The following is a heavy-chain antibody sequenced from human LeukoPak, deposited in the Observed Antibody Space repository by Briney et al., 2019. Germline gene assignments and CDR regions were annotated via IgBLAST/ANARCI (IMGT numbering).Heavy chain of an antibody. J-gene: IGHJ6*02. Sequence: SETLSLTCTVSSGSVNSYYWSWIRQPPGKGLEWIGYIYYSGSTNYNPSLKSRVTISVDTSKNQFSLKLSSVTAADTAVYYCARVPAAPRLYMDVWGQGTTVIVSS. CDR1: SGSVNSYY. CDR3: ARVPAAPRLYMDV. V-gene: IGHV4-59*02. D-gene: IGHD2-2*01. CDR2: IYYSGST.